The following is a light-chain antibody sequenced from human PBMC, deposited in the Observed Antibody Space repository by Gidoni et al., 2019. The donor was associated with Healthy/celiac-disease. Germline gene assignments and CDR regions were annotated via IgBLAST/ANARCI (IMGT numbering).Light chain of an antibody. CDR3: SSYTSSSSSYV. CDR2: DVS. J-gene: IGLJ3*02. V-gene: IGLV2-14*03. Sequence: QSALTQPASVSGSPGQSITISCTGTSSDVGGYNYVSWYQQHPGKAPKLMIYDVSNRPSGVSPRFSGAKSGNPASLTIAGLQAEAEADYFCSSYTSSSSSYVFGGGTKLTVL. CDR1: SSDVGGYNY.